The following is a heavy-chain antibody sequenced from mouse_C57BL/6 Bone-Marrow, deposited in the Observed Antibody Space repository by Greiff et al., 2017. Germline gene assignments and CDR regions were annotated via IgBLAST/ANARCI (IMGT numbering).Heavy chain of an antibody. CDR1: GFTFTDYY. J-gene: IGHJ2*01. CDR2: IRNKANGYTT. CDR3: ARSYYYGSSSLDY. Sequence: EVHLVESGGGLVQPGGSLSLFCAASGFTFTDYYMSWVRQPPGKALEWLGFIRNKANGYTTEYSASVKGRFTISRDNSQSILYLQMNALRAEDSATYYCARSYYYGSSSLDYWGQGTTLTVSS. D-gene: IGHD1-1*01. V-gene: IGHV7-3*01.